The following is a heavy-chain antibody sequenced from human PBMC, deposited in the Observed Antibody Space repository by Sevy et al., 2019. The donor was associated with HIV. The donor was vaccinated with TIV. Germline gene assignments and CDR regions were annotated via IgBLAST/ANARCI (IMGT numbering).Heavy chain of an antibody. D-gene: IGHD6-13*01. CDR1: GFTFDDYA. J-gene: IGHJ4*02. Sequence: GGSLRLSCAASGFTFDDYAMHWVRQAPGKGLEWVSGISWNSGSIGYADSVKGRFTISRDNAKNSLYLQMNSLRAEDTALYYCAKGTGIAAAGLDYWGQGTLVTVS. CDR2: ISWNSGSI. V-gene: IGHV3-9*01. CDR3: AKGTGIAAAGLDY.